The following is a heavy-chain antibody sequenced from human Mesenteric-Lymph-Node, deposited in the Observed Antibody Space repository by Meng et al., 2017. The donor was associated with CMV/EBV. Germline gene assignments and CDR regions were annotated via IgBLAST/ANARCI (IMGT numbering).Heavy chain of an antibody. Sequence: SGGSVSSGSYYWSWIRQPPGKGLEWIGYIYYSGSTNYNPSLKSRVTISVDTSKNQFSLKLSSVTAADTAVYYCASERRGSGWYSPDYWGQGTLVTSPQ. D-gene: IGHD6-19*01. CDR2: IYYSGST. CDR3: ASERRGSGWYSPDY. V-gene: IGHV4-61*01. J-gene: IGHJ4*02. CDR1: GGSVSSGSYY.